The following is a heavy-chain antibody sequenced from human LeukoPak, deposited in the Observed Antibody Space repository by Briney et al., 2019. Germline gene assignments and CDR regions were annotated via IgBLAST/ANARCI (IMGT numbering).Heavy chain of an antibody. CDR1: GGSISSYY. D-gene: IGHD5-18*01. CDR3: AGGGSDGYSYGSFYYRDV. Sequence: PSETLSLTCTASGGSISSYYCSWIRQPPGKGLEWIGYIYYSESTNYNPSLKSRVTISVDTSKNQFSLKLSSVTAADTAVYYCAGGGSDGYSYGSFYYRDVWGKGTTVTVSS. J-gene: IGHJ6*03. CDR2: IYYSEST. V-gene: IGHV4-59*01.